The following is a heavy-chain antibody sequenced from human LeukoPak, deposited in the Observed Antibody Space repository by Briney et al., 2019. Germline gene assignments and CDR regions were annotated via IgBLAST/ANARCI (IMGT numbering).Heavy chain of an antibody. Sequence: GRSLRLSCAASGFTFSSYAMHWVRQAPGKGLEWVAVISYDGSNKYYADSVKGRFTISRDNSKNTLYLQMNSLRAEDTAVYYCARALVVVAAGFDYWGQGTLVTVSS. CDR1: GFTFSSYA. V-gene: IGHV3-30-3*01. D-gene: IGHD2-15*01. CDR3: ARALVVVAAGFDY. CDR2: ISYDGSNK. J-gene: IGHJ4*02.